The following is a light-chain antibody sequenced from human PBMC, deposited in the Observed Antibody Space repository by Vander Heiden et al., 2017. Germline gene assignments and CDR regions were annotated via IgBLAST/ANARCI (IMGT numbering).Light chain of an antibody. Sequence: DIVMTQSPDSLAVSLGERATINCKSSQSVLYSSNNKNYLAWYQQKPGQPPKLLISWASTRESGVPDRFSGSGSGTDFTLTISSLQAEDVAVYYCQQDDSTQLTFGGGTKVEIK. CDR2: WAS. V-gene: IGKV4-1*01. CDR1: QSVLYSSNNKNY. J-gene: IGKJ4*01. CDR3: QQDDSTQLT.